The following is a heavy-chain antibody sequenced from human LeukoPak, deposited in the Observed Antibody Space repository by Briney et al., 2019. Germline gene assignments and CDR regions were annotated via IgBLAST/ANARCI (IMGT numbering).Heavy chain of an antibody. V-gene: IGHV4-4*02. CDR2: VSVSGLS. J-gene: IGHJ4*02. Sequence: SGTLSLTCGVSGGSITTTNFWSWVRQTPGQGLEWIGEVSVSGLSDYNPSLRGRVTMSLDTSKNHLSLKLTSVTAADTAVYYCTRENAASSPFGYWGQGILVT. D-gene: IGHD6-25*01. CDR3: TRENAASSPFGY. CDR1: GGSITTTNF.